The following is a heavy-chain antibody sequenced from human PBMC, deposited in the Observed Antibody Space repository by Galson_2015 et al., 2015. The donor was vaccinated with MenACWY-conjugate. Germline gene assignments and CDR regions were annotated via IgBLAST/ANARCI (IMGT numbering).Heavy chain of an antibody. CDR1: GASISSVNW. V-gene: IGHV4-4*02. Sequence: SETLSLTCAVSGASISSVNWWSWVRQPPGKGLEWIAEIYHSGSINYNPSLKSRATMSVDKSKNQISLKLSSVTAADTAVYYCARAGALTYYFDYWGQGTLASVSS. CDR2: IYHSGSI. CDR3: ARAGALTYYFDY. J-gene: IGHJ4*02.